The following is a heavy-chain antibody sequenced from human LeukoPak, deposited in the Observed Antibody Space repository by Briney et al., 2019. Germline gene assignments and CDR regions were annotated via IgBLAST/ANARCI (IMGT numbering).Heavy chain of an antibody. Sequence: GGSLRLSCAASGFTFSSYSMHFVRQAPGKGLEWVAVVWFDGSNKYYADSVKGRFTISRDNSKNTLYLQMNSLRAEDTAVYYCARDYTPMATSFYYYGMDVWGQGTTVTVSS. V-gene: IGHV3-33*08. J-gene: IGHJ6*02. CDR3: ARDYTPMATSFYYYGMDV. CDR2: VWFDGSNK. D-gene: IGHD5-18*01. CDR1: GFTFSSYS.